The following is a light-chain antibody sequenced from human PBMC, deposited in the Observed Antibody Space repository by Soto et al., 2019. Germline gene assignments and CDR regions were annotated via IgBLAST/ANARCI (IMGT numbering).Light chain of an antibody. J-gene: IGLJ2*01. CDR2: DTS. CDR3: FLSYNSGRPVV. CDR1: TGPVTSGHW. V-gene: IGLV7-46*01. Sequence: QAVVTQEPSLTVSPGGTVTLTCYYSTGPVTSGHWTYGLQQKPGQAPRTLIYDTSKKHSWTPARFSGSLLGGKAALTLSGAQPEDEADSYCFLSYNSGRPVVFGGGTKLTGL.